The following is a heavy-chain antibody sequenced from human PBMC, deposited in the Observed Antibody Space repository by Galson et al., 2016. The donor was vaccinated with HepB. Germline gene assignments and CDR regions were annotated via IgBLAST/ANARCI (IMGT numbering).Heavy chain of an antibody. V-gene: IGHV4-34*01. CDR3: ARGDRLRGYTYGRGKNFDY. CDR2: INHRGST. Sequence: SETLSLTCAVYDGSFSGYYWSWIRQPPGKGLEWIGEINHRGSTNYNPSLKSRVTISVDTSKNQFSLKLTSVTAADTAVYYCARGDRLRGYTYGRGKNFDYWGQGILVTVSS. CDR1: DGSFSGYY. J-gene: IGHJ4*02. D-gene: IGHD5-18*01.